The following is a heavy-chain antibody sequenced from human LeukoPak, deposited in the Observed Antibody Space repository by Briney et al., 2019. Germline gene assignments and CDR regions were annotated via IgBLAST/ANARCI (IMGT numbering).Heavy chain of an antibody. J-gene: IGHJ5*02. CDR2: IYYSGST. CDR3: ARRYDSSGYYHWFDP. D-gene: IGHD3-22*01. V-gene: IGHV4-59*12. Sequence: SETLSLTCTVSGGSISSYYWSWLRQPPGKGLEWIGYIYYSGSTNYNPSLKSRVTISVDTSKNQFSLKLSSVTAADTAVYYCARRYDSSGYYHWFDPWGQGTLVTVSS. CDR1: GGSISSYY.